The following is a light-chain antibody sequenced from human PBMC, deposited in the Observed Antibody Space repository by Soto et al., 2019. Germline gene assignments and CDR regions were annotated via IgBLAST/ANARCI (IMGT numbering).Light chain of an antibody. CDR3: QPYGSSPYT. CDR1: QSVSSY. CDR2: GAS. V-gene: IGKV3-20*01. Sequence: EIVLTQSPGTLSLSPGERATLSCRASQSVSSYLAWYQQKPVQAPRLLIYGASSRATGIPARFSGSGSGTDFTLTISRLEHEDLAVYYCQPYGSSPYTFGQGTKLEIK. J-gene: IGKJ2*01.